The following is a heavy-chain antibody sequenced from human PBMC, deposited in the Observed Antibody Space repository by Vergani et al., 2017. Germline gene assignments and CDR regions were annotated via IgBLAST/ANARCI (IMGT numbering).Heavy chain of an antibody. CDR3: ARNYYGGNSFLR. CDR2: INHSGST. D-gene: IGHD4-23*01. CDR1: GGSFSGYY. J-gene: IGHJ4*02. Sequence: VQLQQWGAGLLKPSETLSLTCAVYGGSFSGYYWSWIRQPPGKGLEWIGEINHSGSTNYNPSLKSRVTISVDTSKNQFSLKLSSVTAADTAVYYCARNYYGGNSFLRWGQGTLVTVSS. V-gene: IGHV4-34*01.